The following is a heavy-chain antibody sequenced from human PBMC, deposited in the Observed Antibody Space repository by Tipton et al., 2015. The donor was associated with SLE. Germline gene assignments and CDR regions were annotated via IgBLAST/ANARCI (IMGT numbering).Heavy chain of an antibody. D-gene: IGHD1-26*01. CDR2: IRYDGSNK. CDR3: AKEELPGYYFDY. Sequence: SLRLSCAASGFTFSSYGMHWVRQAPGKGLEWVAFIRYDGSNKYYADSVKGRFTISRDNSKNTLYLQMNSLRAEDTAVFYCAKEELPGYYFDYWGQGTLVTVSS. CDR1: GFTFSSYG. J-gene: IGHJ4*02. V-gene: IGHV3-30*02.